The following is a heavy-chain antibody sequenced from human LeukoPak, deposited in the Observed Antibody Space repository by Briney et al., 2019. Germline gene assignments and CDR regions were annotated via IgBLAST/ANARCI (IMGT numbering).Heavy chain of an antibody. Sequence: PGGSLRLSCAASGFTFSSYAMSWVRQAPGKGLEWISAISGSGGSTYYADSVKGRFTISRDNSKNTLYLQMNSLRAEDTAVYYCAKDAIRGYDFWSGYYGATNGYYMDVWGKGTTVTVSS. CDR2: ISGSGGST. D-gene: IGHD3-3*01. J-gene: IGHJ6*03. CDR1: GFTFSSYA. CDR3: AKDAIRGYDFWSGYYGATNGYYMDV. V-gene: IGHV3-23*01.